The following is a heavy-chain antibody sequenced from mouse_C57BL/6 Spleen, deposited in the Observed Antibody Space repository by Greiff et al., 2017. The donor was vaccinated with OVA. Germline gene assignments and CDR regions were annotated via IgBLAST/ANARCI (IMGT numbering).Heavy chain of an antibody. CDR2: IDPETGGT. D-gene: IGHD1-1*01. Sequence: QVQLQQSGAELVRPGASVTLSCKASGYTFTDYEMHWVKQTPVHGLEWIGAIDPETGGTAYNQKFKGKAILTADKSSSTAYMELRSLTSEDSAVYYCTRDGSSYVGAMDYWGQGTSVTVSS. CDR1: GYTFTDYE. J-gene: IGHJ4*01. V-gene: IGHV1-15*01. CDR3: TRDGSSYVGAMDY.